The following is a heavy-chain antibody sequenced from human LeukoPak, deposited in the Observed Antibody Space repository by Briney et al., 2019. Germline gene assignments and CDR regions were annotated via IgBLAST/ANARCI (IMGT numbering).Heavy chain of an antibody. CDR3: ANLLMPTDMDV. D-gene: IGHD2-8*01. CDR2: INHSGST. Sequence: SETLSLTCAVYGGSFSGYYWSWIRRPPGKGLEWIGEINHSGSTNYNPSLKSRVTISVDTSKNQFSLKLSSVTAADTAVYYCANLLMPTDMDVWAKGTTVTVSS. V-gene: IGHV4-34*01. J-gene: IGHJ6*03. CDR1: GGSFSGYY.